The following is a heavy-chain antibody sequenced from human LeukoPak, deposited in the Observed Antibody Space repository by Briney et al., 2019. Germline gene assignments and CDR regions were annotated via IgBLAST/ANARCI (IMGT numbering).Heavy chain of an antibody. CDR1: AFRFSDYY. Sequence: GGSLRLSCAAYAFRFSDYYMNSIRQAPGKGLEWDSSIRSSGDISTYTDCVKGRFSVSRDNAKNSLFLQMHCLRAEHTAVYDCVSDRSSGIYHYDSSGFLFWGRGTLVTVSS. CDR3: VSDRSSGIYHYDSSGFLF. V-gene: IGHV3-11*04. D-gene: IGHD3-22*01. CDR2: IRSSGDIS. J-gene: IGHJ4*01.